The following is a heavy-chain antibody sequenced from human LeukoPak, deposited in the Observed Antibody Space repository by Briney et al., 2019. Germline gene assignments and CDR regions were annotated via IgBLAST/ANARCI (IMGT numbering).Heavy chain of an antibody. D-gene: IGHD5/OR15-5a*01. J-gene: IGHJ6*02. CDR1: GDSNGSYH. Sequence: SETLSLTCSVSGDSNGSYHWSWIRQPPGKGLEWIGHVHYTWNTKYNPSLTGRVSISLDRSKNQFALSLSSLTAADTAVYYCARVASKGGMDVWGQGTTVIVSS. V-gene: IGHV4-59*01. CDR3: ARVASKGGMDV. CDR2: VHYTWNT.